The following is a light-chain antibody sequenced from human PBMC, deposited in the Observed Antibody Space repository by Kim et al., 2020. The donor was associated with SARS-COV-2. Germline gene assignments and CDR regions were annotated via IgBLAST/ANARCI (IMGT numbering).Light chain of an antibody. Sequence: GQSHTLSCTGTRSNIGDYNYVSWYQQHPGKAPKLLIYNVSNRPSGVSNRFSGSKSGNTASLTISGLQAEDEADYYCSSYTGSNTLLFGGGTQLTVL. V-gene: IGLV2-14*03. CDR2: NVS. CDR3: SSYTGSNTLL. J-gene: IGLJ2*01. CDR1: RSNIGDYNY.